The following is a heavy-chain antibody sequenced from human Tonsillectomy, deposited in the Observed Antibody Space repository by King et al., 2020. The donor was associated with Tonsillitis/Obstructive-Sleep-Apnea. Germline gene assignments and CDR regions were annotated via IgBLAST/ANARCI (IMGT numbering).Heavy chain of an antibody. CDR3: ARGIRGDNDAFDI. CDR2: IYYSGST. Sequence: VQLQESGPGLVKPSETLSLTCTVSGGSISSYYWSWIRQPQGKGLKWIGYIYYSGSTNSNPSLKSRVTISVDTSKNQFSLKLSSVTAADTAVYYCARGIRGDNDAFDIWGQGTMVTVSS. J-gene: IGHJ3*02. V-gene: IGHV4-59*01. D-gene: IGHD3-10*01. CDR1: GGSISSYY.